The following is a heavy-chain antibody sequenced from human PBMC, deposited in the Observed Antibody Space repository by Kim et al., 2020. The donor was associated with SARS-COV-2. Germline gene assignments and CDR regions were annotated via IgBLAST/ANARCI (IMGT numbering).Heavy chain of an antibody. D-gene: IGHD6-19*01. CDR3: ARDRGGIAVYFVNFRELNWFDP. CDR2: INPSGGST. J-gene: IGHJ5*02. CDR1: GYTFTSYY. V-gene: IGHV1-46*01. Sequence: ASVKVSCKASGYTFTSYYMHWVRQAPGQGLEWMGIINPSGGSTSYAQKFQGRVTMTRDTSTSTVYMELSSLRSEDTAVYYCARDRGGIAVYFVNFRELNWFDPWGQGTRVTVSS.